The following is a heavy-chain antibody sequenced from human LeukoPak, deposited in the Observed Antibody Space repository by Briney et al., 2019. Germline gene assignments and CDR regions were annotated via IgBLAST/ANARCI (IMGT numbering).Heavy chain of an antibody. Sequence: GGSLRLSCAASGFTFSSYSMNWVRQAPGKGLEWVSSISSSSSYIYYADSVKGRFTISRDNAKNSLYLQMNSLRAEDTAVYYCARSTFLEYCSGGSCLLNWFDPWGQGTLVTVSS. CDR2: ISSSSSYI. J-gene: IGHJ5*02. D-gene: IGHD2-15*01. V-gene: IGHV3-21*01. CDR3: ARSTFLEYCSGGSCLLNWFDP. CDR1: GFTFSSYS.